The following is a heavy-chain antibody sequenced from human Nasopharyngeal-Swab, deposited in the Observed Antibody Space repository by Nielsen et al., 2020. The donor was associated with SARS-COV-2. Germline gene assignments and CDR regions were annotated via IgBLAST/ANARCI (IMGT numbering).Heavy chain of an antibody. Sequence: GESLKISCAASGFTFSSYAMSWVRQAPGKGLECVSSISGSGGSTYYADSVKGRFTISRDNSENTLYLQMHSLRAEDTAVYYCAKATLGAILTGYCDYWGQGTLVTVSS. J-gene: IGHJ4*02. CDR1: GFTFSSYA. CDR2: ISGSGGST. V-gene: IGHV3-23*01. D-gene: IGHD3-9*01. CDR3: AKATLGAILTGYCDY.